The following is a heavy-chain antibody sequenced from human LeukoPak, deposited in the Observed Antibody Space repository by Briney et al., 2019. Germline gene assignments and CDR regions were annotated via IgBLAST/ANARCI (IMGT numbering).Heavy chain of an antibody. CDR2: IWYDGSNK. V-gene: IGHV3-33*01. CDR3: ARDRGSGWPLYYYYGMDV. CDR1: GVTFSSYG. J-gene: IGHJ6*02. Sequence: GGSLRLSCAASGVTFSSYGMHGVRQAPGKGLEWVAVIWYDGSNKYYADSVKGRFTISRDNSKNTLYLQMNSLRAEDTAVYYCARDRGSGWPLYYYYGMDVWGQGTTVTVSS. D-gene: IGHD6-19*01.